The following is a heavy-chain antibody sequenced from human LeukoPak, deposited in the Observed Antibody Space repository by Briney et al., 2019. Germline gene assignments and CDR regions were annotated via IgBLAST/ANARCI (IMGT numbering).Heavy chain of an antibody. D-gene: IGHD4-17*01. Sequence: GGSLRLSCAASGFTFGSYAMSWVRRAPGKGLEWVSAISGSGGSTYYADSVKGRFTISRDNSKNTLYLQMNSLRAEDTAVYYCAKGMDYGDYGVKNWFDPWGQGTLVTVSS. CDR3: AKGMDYGDYGVKNWFDP. J-gene: IGHJ5*02. CDR1: GFTFGSYA. CDR2: ISGSGGST. V-gene: IGHV3-23*01.